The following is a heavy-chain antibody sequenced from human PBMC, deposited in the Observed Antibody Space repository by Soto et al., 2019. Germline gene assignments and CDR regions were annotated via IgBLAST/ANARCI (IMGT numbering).Heavy chain of an antibody. Sequence: QVQLVESGGGVVQPGRSLRLSCAASGFTFSNYVMHWVRQAPGKGLEWVAVISYDGSNKYYADSVKGRFTISRDNSKNTLYLQRNSLRAEDTAVYYCAKDTRRDDYGDYRWFDPWGQGTLVTVSS. CDR1: GFTFSNYV. V-gene: IGHV3-30*18. CDR3: AKDTRRDDYGDYRWFDP. CDR2: ISYDGSNK. J-gene: IGHJ5*02. D-gene: IGHD4-17*01.